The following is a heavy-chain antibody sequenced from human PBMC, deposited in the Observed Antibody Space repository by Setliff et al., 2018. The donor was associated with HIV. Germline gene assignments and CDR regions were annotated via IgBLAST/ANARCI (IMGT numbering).Heavy chain of an antibody. Sequence: SETLSLTCTVSGGSISSGSYYWSWIRQPAGKGLEWIGRIYTSGSTNYNPSLKSRVTISVDTSKSQFSLKVRSVTAADTAVYYCARETYYYDNPQYYYYYYMDVWGKGTTVTVSS. CDR3: ARETYYYDNPQYYYYYYMDV. CDR1: GGSISSGSYY. V-gene: IGHV4-61*02. CDR2: IYTSGST. J-gene: IGHJ6*03. D-gene: IGHD3-22*01.